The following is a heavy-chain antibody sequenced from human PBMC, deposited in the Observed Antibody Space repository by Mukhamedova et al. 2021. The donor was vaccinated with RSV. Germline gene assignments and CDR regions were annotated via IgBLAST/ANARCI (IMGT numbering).Heavy chain of an antibody. V-gene: IGHV4-34*01. D-gene: IGHD6-19*01. Sequence: PGKGLEWIGEINHSGSTNYNPSLKSRVTISVDTSKNQFSLKLSSVTAADTAVYYCARGLVLAVALYWYFDLWGRGTLVTFSS. J-gene: IGHJ2*01. CDR2: INHSGST. CDR3: ARGLVLAVALYWYFDL.